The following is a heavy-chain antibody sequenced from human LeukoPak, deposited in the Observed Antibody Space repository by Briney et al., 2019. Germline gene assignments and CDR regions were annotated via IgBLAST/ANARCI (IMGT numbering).Heavy chain of an antibody. V-gene: IGHV3-7*04. J-gene: IGHJ4*02. CDR3: ARGGYSGYGLSFDY. Sequence: PGGSLRLSCAASGFTFSSYWMSWVRQAPGKGLEWVANIKQDGSEKYYVDSVKGRFTISRDNAKNSLYLQMNSLRAEDTAVYYCARGGYSGYGLSFDYWGQGTLVTVSS. CDR2: IKQDGSEK. D-gene: IGHD5-12*01. CDR1: GFTFSSYW.